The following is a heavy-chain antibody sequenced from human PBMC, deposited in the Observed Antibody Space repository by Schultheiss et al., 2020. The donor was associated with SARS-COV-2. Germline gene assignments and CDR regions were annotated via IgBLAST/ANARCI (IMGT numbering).Heavy chain of an antibody. V-gene: IGHV3-30*04. J-gene: IGHJ4*02. D-gene: IGHD3-10*01. CDR3: AKDMRVVQGVLDY. CDR2: ISYDGSNK. Sequence: GGSLRLSCAASGFTFSSYAMHWVRQAPGKGLEWVAVISYDGSNKYYADSVKGRFTISRDNSKNTLYLQMNSLRAEDTAVYYCAKDMRVVQGVLDYWGQGTLVTVSS. CDR1: GFTFSSYA.